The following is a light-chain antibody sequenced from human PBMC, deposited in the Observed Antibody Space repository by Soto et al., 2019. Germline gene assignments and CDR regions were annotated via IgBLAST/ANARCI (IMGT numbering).Light chain of an antibody. CDR3: QQRSNWT. CDR1: QSVSSY. V-gene: IGKV3-11*01. CDR2: DAS. Sequence: EFVLTQSPATLALSPGERATLSCRASQSVSSYLAWYQQEPGQAPRLLIYDASNRATGIPARFSGSGSGTDFTLTISSLEPEDFAVYYCQQRSNWTFGQGTKVAIK. J-gene: IGKJ1*01.